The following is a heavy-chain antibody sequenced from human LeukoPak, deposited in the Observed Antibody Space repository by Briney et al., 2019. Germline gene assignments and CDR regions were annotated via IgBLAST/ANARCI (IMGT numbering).Heavy chain of an antibody. J-gene: IGHJ4*02. D-gene: IGHD3-22*01. CDR2: IYYSGST. CDR1: GGSSSSYY. CDR3: ARVTGYMIEDYFDY. Sequence: SVTLSLTCTGSGGSSSSYYWSWIRQPPGNGLEWIGYIYYSGSTNYNPSLKSRITISVDTSKNQFSLRLSSMTAADTAVYYCARVTGYMIEDYFDYWGQGTLVTVSS. V-gene: IGHV4-59*01.